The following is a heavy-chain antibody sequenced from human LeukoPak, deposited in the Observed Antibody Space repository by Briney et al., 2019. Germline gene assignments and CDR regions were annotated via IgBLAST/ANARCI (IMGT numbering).Heavy chain of an antibody. Sequence: SETLSLTCTVSGGSMSSYYWSWIRQPPGKGLEWIGYIYYSGSTNYNPSLKSRVTISVDTSKNQFSLKLSSVTAADTAVYYCARDGVPYDSKENWFDPWGQGTLVTVSS. CDR3: ARDGVPYDSKENWFDP. CDR1: GGSMSSYY. J-gene: IGHJ5*02. V-gene: IGHV4-59*01. D-gene: IGHD3-22*01. CDR2: IYYSGST.